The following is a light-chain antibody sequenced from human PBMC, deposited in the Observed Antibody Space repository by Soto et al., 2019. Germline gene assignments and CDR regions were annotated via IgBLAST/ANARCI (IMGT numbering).Light chain of an antibody. CDR1: QSVAKD. Sequence: EIVMTQSPATLSVSPGERVTLSCRASQSVAKDLAWYRQKPGQAPSLLVYDASTRATGVPARFSGSGSGTEFTLTITSLQSEDFAVYFCHQYNKWPRTFGRGTKWIS. CDR3: HQYNKWPRT. J-gene: IGKJ1*01. V-gene: IGKV3-15*01. CDR2: DAS.